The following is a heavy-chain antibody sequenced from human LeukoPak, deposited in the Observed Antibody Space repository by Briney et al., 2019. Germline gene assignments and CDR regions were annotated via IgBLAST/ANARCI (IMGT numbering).Heavy chain of an antibody. CDR3: ARLHPPTYDSSGYYDAFDI. CDR2: INWNGGST. CDR1: GFTFDDYG. J-gene: IGHJ3*02. D-gene: IGHD3-22*01. V-gene: IGHV3-20*04. Sequence: GGSLRLSCAASGFTFDDYGMSWVRQAPGKGLEWVSGINWNGGSTGYADSVKGRFTISRDNAKNSLYLQMNSLRAEDTALYYCARLHPPTYDSSGYYDAFDIWGQGTMVTVSS.